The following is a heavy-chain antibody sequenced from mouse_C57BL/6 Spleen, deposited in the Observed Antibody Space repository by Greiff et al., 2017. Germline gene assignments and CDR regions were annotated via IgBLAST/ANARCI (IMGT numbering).Heavy chain of an antibody. CDR1: GYTFTSYW. J-gene: IGHJ4*01. CDR2: IYPGSGST. V-gene: IGHV1-55*01. CDR3: ARSGCNYAMDY. Sequence: VKLQQPGAELVKPGASVKMSCKASGYTFTSYWLTWVKQRPGQGLEWIGDIYPGSGSTNYNEKFKSKATLTVDTSSSTAYMQLSSLTSEDSAVYYCARSGCNYAMDYWGQGTSVTVSS.